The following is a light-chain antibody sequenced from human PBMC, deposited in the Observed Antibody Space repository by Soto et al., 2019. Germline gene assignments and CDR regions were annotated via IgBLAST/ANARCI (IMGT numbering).Light chain of an antibody. V-gene: IGLV3-21*01. CDR2: YDS. CDR3: QVWDSSTHHVI. CDR1: NIGRKK. J-gene: IGLJ2*01. Sequence: SYELTQPPSVSVAPGKTARFTCGGDNIGRKKVHWYQQRPGQAPILVIYYDSDRPSGIPERFSGSNSADTATLTISGVEAGDEADYYCQVWDSSTHHVIFGGGTQLTVL.